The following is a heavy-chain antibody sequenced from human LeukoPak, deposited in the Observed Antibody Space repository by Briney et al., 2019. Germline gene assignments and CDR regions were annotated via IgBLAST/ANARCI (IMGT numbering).Heavy chain of an antibody. D-gene: IGHD2-2*01. CDR3: AREGAYCSSTSCPQAWFDP. CDR2: IIPIFGTA. J-gene: IGHJ5*02. CDR1: GGTFTSYA. V-gene: IGHV1-69*13. Sequence: SVKVSCKASGGTFTSYAISWVRQAPGQGLEWMGGIIPIFGTANYAQKFRGRVTITADESTSTAYMELSSLRSEDTAVYYCAREGAYCSSTSCPQAWFDPWGQGTLVTVSS.